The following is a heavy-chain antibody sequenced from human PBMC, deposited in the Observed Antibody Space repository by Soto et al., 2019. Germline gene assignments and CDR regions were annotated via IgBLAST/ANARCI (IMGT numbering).Heavy chain of an antibody. CDR1: GGSISSSSCY. CDR3: ARHAGGRAPYYFDY. V-gene: IGHV4-39*01. D-gene: IGHD2-8*02. J-gene: IGHJ4*02. CDR2: IYYSGST. Sequence: QLQLQESGPGLVKPSETLSLTCTVSGGSISSSSCYWGRIRQPPGKGLGWIGSIYYSGSTYYNPSLKSRVTISVDTSKNQFSLKLSSVTAADTAVYYCARHAGGRAPYYFDYWGQGTLVTVSS.